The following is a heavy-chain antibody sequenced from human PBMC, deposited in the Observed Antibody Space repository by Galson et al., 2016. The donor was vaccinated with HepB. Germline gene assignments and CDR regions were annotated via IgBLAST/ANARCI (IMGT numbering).Heavy chain of an antibody. V-gene: IGHV3-30*03. CDR3: ARHPDYYDNSGYLDY. CDR1: GFTFSTYG. CDR2: ISYDGKSE. D-gene: IGHD3-22*01. Sequence: SLRLSCAASGFTFSTYGMHWVRQAPGKGLEWVALISYDGKSESYADSVKGRVTISRDNSKNTLYLQMHSLRGEDTAVYYCARHPDYYDNSGYLDYWGQGTLVTVSS. J-gene: IGHJ4*02.